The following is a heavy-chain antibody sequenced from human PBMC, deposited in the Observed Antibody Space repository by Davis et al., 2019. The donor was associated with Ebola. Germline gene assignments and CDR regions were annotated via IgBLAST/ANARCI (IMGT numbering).Heavy chain of an antibody. CDR1: GFTFSTYW. CDR2: IYSGGTT. D-gene: IGHD5-18*01. V-gene: IGHV3-53*04. CDR3: ARDRSGYSYGYRFDY. Sequence: GGSLRLSCAASGFTFSTYWMSWVRQAPGKGLEWVSVIYSGGTTNYADSVKGRFTISRHNSKNTLYLQMNSLRAEDTAVYYCARDRSGYSYGYRFDYWGQGTLVTVSS. J-gene: IGHJ4*02.